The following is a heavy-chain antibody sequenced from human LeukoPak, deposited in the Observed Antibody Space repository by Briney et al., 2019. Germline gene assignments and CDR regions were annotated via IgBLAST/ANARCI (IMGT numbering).Heavy chain of an antibody. D-gene: IGHD3-10*01. CDR1: GGSISSGGYS. V-gene: IGHV4-61*08. Sequence: SETLSLTCAVSGGSISSGGYSWSWIRQPPGKGLEWIGYIYYSGSTNYNPSLKSRVTISVDTSKNQFSLKLSSVTAADTAVYYCARRPSRWFGEPRVGAFDIWGQGTMVTVSS. CDR3: ARRPSRWFGEPRVGAFDI. J-gene: IGHJ3*02. CDR2: IYYSGST.